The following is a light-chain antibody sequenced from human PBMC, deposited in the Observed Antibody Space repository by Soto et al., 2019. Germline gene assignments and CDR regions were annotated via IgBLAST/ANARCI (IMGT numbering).Light chain of an antibody. V-gene: IGKV3-15*01. Sequence: EIMMTQSPAILSVSPGERATLSCRASQSVSINLAWYQQKPDQVPRLLIYGASSRATGIPARFSGSGSGTDFTLTISSLQPEDFATYYCQQTYSTLNSFGQGTKLEIK. CDR3: QQTYSTLNS. CDR1: QSVSIN. J-gene: IGKJ2*03. CDR2: GAS.